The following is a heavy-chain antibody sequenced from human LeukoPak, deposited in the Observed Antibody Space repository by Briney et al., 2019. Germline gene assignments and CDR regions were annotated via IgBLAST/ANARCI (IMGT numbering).Heavy chain of an antibody. CDR2: ISSSGSTI. Sequence: GGSLRLSCAASGFTFSSYEMNWVRQAPGKGLEWVSYISSSGSTIYYADSVKGRFTISRDNAKNSLFLQMNSLRAEDTAVYYCARNWGNDYGDFYSWFDPWGQGSLVTVSS. CDR3: ARNWGNDYGDFYSWFDP. D-gene: IGHD4-17*01. CDR1: GFTFSSYE. V-gene: IGHV3-48*03. J-gene: IGHJ5*02.